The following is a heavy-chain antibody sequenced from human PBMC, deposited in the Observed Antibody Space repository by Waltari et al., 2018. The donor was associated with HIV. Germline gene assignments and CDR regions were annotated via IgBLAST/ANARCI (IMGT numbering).Heavy chain of an antibody. CDR2: IRSSGIA. V-gene: IGHV4-61*01. CDR1: GASVPSANSF. D-gene: IGHD3-22*01. CDR3: ARDKSDSSGYFVY. Sequence: QVHLQGSGPGLVKPSETLSLPCTVSGASVPSANSFWSWIRQPPGRGLEWIGYIRSSGIANFNPSLTGRATISLDKSRNQFSLKLSSVTAADTAVYYCARDKSDSSGYFVYWGQGTLVTVSS. J-gene: IGHJ4*02.